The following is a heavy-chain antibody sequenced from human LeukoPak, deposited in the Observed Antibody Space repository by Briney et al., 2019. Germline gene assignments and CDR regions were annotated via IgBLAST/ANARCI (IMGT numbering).Heavy chain of an antibody. CDR1: GFTFSTYV. Sequence: GGSLRLSCSVSGFTFSTYVMRWVRQAPGKGLEYVSAISSNGDNTYYADSVKDRFTISRDNSKNTLYLQMSSLRADDTAVYYCVRGTGYWGQGTLVTVSS. CDR3: VRGTGY. CDR2: ISSNGDNT. J-gene: IGHJ4*02. V-gene: IGHV3-64D*06.